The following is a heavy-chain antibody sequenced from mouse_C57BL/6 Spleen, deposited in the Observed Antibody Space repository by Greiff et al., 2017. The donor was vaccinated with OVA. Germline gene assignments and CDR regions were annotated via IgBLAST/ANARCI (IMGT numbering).Heavy chain of an antibody. D-gene: IGHD2-1*01. V-gene: IGHV1-50*01. J-gene: IGHJ3*01. Sequence: VQLQQPGAELVKPGASVKLSCKASGYTFTSYWMQWVKPRPGQGLEWIGEIDPSDSYTNYNQKFKGKATLTVDTSSSTAYMQLSSLTSEDSAVYYCARRIYYGNYDWFAYWGQGTLVTVSA. CDR3: ARRIYYGNYDWFAY. CDR2: IDPSDSYT. CDR1: GYTFTSYW.